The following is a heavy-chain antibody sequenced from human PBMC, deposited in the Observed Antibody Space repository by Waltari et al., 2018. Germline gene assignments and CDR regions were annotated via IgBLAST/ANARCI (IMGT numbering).Heavy chain of an antibody. D-gene: IGHD6-19*01. CDR2: MYYSGST. CDR1: GGSISSHY. J-gene: IGHJ4*02. V-gene: IGHV4-59*11. CDR3: ARGPYSSGWPFYFDS. Sequence: QLQLQESGPGLVKPSETLSLTCTVSGGSISSHYWNWIRQPPGKGLEWIGYMYYSGSTKYNPSLKSRVTITVDTSKNQFSLKLSSVTAADTALYYCARGPYSSGWPFYFDSWGQGTLVTVSS.